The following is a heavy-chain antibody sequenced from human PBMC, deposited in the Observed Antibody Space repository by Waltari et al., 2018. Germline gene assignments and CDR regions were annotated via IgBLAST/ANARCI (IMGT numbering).Heavy chain of an antibody. CDR1: GFTFCRYA. V-gene: IGHV3-23*01. J-gene: IGHJ5*02. CDR3: AKVEMATIAHWFDP. Sequence: VQLLEFGGGLVPPGGSLRLPCPAFGFTFCRYAMRWLRPPPGKGREWVLAISGSGGSTDYADSVKGRFTISRDNSKNTLYLQMNSLRAEDTAVYYCAKVEMATIAHWFDPWGQGTLVTVSS. D-gene: IGHD5-12*01. CDR2: ISGSGGST.